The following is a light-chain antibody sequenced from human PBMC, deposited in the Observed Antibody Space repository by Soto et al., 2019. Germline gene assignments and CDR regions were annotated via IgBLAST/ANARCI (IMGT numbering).Light chain of an antibody. CDR2: DAS. V-gene: IGKV3D-20*02. J-gene: IGKJ4*01. Sequence: VLTQSPATLSLSPGERATLSCRASQSVSSSFLAWYQQKVGQAPSLLISDASNRATGIPDRFSGSGSGTDFTLTINSLEPEDFAVYFCHQRAGWPPTFGGGTKVDIK. CDR1: QSVSSSF. CDR3: HQRAGWPPT.